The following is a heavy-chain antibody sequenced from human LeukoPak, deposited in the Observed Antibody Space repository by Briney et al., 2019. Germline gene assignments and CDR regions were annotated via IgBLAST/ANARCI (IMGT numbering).Heavy chain of an antibody. Sequence: PSETLSLTCAVYGGSFSGYYWSWIRQPPGKGLEWIGEINHSGSTNYNPSLKSRVTISVDTSKSQFSLKLSSVTAADTAVYYCARPMVRGVNWFDPWGQGTLVTVSS. D-gene: IGHD3-10*01. CDR3: ARPMVRGVNWFDP. J-gene: IGHJ5*02. V-gene: IGHV4-34*01. CDR1: GGSFSGYY. CDR2: INHSGST.